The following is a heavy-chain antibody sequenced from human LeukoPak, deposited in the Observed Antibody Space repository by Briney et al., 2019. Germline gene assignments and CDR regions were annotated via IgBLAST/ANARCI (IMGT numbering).Heavy chain of an antibody. CDR3: ARSRVDIGYDP. CDR1: GYSISSYW. J-gene: IGHJ5*02. D-gene: IGHD2-2*03. Sequence: GESLKISCTSSGYSISSYWSGGPHQMPGKGLEWMGIIYPGDSDTRYRPSFQGQVTISADKSISAGYLQWSSLKASDTAIYYCARSRVDIGYDPWGQGTLVTVSS. V-gene: IGHV5-51*07. CDR2: IYPGDSDT.